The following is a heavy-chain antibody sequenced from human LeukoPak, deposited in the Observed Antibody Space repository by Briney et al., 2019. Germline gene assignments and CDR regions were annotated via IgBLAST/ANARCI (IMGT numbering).Heavy chain of an antibody. J-gene: IGHJ4*02. Sequence: GASVKVSCKASGGTFSSHAISWVRQAPGQGLEWMGGIIPIFGTANYAQKFQGRVTITADESTSTAYMELSSLRSEDTAVYYCARQSIAARSFDYWGQGTLVTVSS. CDR1: GGTFSSHA. CDR2: IIPIFGTA. V-gene: IGHV1-69*01. CDR3: ARQSIAARSFDY. D-gene: IGHD6-6*01.